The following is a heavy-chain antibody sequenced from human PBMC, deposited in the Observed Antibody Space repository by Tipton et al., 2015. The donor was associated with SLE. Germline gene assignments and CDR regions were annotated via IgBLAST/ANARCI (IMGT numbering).Heavy chain of an antibody. J-gene: IGHJ5*02. V-gene: IGHV4-61*02. CDR3: ARDLRAIGDRFDP. CDR1: GGSISSGSYY. Sequence: TLSLTCTVSGGSISSGSYYWSWIRQPAGEGLEWIGRIYTSGSTNYNPSLKSRVTISVDTSKNQSSLKLSSVTAADTAVYYCARDLRAIGDRFDPWGQGALVTVSS. CDR2: IYTSGST. D-gene: IGHD3-16*01.